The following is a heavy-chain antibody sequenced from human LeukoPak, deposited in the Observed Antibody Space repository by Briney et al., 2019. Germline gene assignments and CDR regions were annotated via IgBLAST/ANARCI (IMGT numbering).Heavy chain of an antibody. CDR2: IYHSGST. V-gene: IGHV4-30-2*01. CDR1: GGSISSGGYS. J-gene: IGHJ5*02. Sequence: PSQTLSLTCAVSGGSISSGGYSWSWIRQPPGKGLEWIGYIYHSGSTYYNPSLKSRVTISVDRSKNQFSLKLSSVTAADTAVYYCARMDYGDYEGWFDPWGQGTLVTVSS. CDR3: ARMDYGDYEGWFDP. D-gene: IGHD4-17*01.